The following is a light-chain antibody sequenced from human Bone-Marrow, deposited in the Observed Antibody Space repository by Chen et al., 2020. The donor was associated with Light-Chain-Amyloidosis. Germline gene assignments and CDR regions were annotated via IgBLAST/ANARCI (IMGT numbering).Light chain of an antibody. J-gene: IGLJ3*02. CDR3: QEWDRSSARPV. CDR2: DDS. Sequence: SYVLTQPSSVSVAPGQTATIACGGNNIGYTSVHWYQQTPGQAPLLVVYDDSDRPSGIPERLSGSNSGNTATLTISRVEAGDEADYYCQEWDRSSARPVFGGGTKLTVL. V-gene: IGLV3-21*02. CDR1: NIGYTS.